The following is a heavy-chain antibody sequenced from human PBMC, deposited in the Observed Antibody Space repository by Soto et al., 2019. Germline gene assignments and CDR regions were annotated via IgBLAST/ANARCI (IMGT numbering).Heavy chain of an antibody. CDR2: MNPNSGNT. Sequence: ASVKVSCKASGYTCTCYDINWVRQATGQGLEWMGWMNPNSGNTGYAQKFQGRVTMTRNTSISTAYMELSSLRSEDTAVYYCARGPDYPDAFDIWGQGTMVTVSS. CDR1: GYTCTCYD. J-gene: IGHJ3*02. CDR3: ARGPDYPDAFDI. D-gene: IGHD3-10*01. V-gene: IGHV1-8*01.